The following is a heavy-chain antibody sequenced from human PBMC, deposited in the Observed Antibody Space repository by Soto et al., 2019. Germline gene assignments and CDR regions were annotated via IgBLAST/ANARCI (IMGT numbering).Heavy chain of an antibody. J-gene: IGHJ4*02. D-gene: IGHD2-21*02. CDR3: ARPATYCGGDCYSPLGY. V-gene: IGHV1-69*12. CDR1: GGTFSSYA. CDR2: LIPIFGTA. Sequence: QVQLVQSGAEVKKPGSSVKVSCKASGGTFSSYAISWVRQAPGQGLEWMGGLIPIFGTANYAQKFQGRVTITAEESTSAAYMELSILSAEDTAVSSCARPATYCGGDCYSPLGYWGQGTLVTVSS.